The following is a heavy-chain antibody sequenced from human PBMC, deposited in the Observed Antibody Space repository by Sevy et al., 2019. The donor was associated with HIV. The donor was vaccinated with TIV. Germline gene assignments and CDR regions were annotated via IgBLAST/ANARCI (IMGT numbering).Heavy chain of an antibody. Sequence: ASVKVSCKASGGTFSSYAISWVRQAPGQGLEWMGGIIPIFGTANYAQKFQGRVTITADESTSTAYMELSSLRSEDTAVYYCARGGITIFSHFIMDVWGQGTTVTVSS. D-gene: IGHD3-3*01. CDR3: ARGGITIFSHFIMDV. J-gene: IGHJ6*02. V-gene: IGHV1-69*13. CDR2: IIPIFGTA. CDR1: GGTFSSYA.